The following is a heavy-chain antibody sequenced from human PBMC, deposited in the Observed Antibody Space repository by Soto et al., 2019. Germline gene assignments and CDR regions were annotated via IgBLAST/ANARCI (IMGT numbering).Heavy chain of an antibody. D-gene: IGHD3-3*01. CDR1: GVSISRSNW. Sequence: SETLSLTCSVSGVSISRSNWWTWVRQAPGKGLEWIGELYPSGSTYYNPSLKSRVTISVDTSKNQFSLKLSSVTAADTAVYYCASSEDYDFWSGYFFGWFDPWGQGTLVTVSS. CDR3: ASSEDYDFWSGYFFGWFDP. CDR2: LYPSGST. V-gene: IGHV4-4*02. J-gene: IGHJ5*02.